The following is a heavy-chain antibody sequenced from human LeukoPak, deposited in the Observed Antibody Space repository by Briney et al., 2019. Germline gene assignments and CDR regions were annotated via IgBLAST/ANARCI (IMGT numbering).Heavy chain of an antibody. V-gene: IGHV5-51*01. Sequence: GESLKISCKGTGYSFTSYWIGWVRQMPGKGLEWMGIIYPGDSDTRYSPSFQGQVTISADKSISTAYLQRSSLKASDTAMYYCARLIAVAGHYHFDYWGQGTLVTVSS. J-gene: IGHJ4*02. CDR1: GYSFTSYW. D-gene: IGHD6-19*01. CDR2: IYPGDSDT. CDR3: ARLIAVAGHYHFDY.